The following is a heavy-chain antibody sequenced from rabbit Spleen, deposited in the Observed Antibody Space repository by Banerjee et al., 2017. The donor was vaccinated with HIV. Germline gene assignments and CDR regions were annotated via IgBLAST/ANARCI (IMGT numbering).Heavy chain of an antibody. CDR1: GIDFSNYNF. CDR3: ARDTGSSFSTYGMDL. J-gene: IGHJ6*01. D-gene: IGHD8-1*01. CDR2: IDIGSRDFT. Sequence: QEQLVESGGGLVQPGGTLTLTCTASGIDFSNYNFMCWVRQAPGKGLEWIACIDIGSRDFTYYASWAKGRFTISKSSSTTVTLQMTSLTVADTATYFCARDTGSSFSTYGMDLWGQGTLVTVS. V-gene: IGHV1S45*01.